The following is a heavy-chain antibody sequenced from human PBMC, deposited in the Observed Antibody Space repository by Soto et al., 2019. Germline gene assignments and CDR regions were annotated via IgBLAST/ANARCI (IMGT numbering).Heavy chain of an antibody. J-gene: IGHJ5*02. CDR3: GRALGGPVVYISGSDP. CDR1: GGSISSYY. D-gene: IGHD3-16*01. CDR2: IYYSATT. V-gene: IGHV4-59*01. Sequence: SETLSLTCTVSGGSISSYYWSWIRQPPGKGLEWIGYIYYSATTNYNPSLKSRVTISVDTSKNQFSLKLTSVTAADTAVYYCGRALGGPVVYISGSDPGGEGTRV.